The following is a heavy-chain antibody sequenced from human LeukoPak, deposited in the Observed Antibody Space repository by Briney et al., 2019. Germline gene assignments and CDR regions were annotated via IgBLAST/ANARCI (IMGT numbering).Heavy chain of an antibody. CDR3: AKGWSGYYYFDY. V-gene: IGHV3-23*01. CDR2: ISGSGGST. J-gene: IGHJ4*02. CDR1: GFTFSSYA. Sequence: GGSLRLSCAASGFTFSSYAMSWVRQAPGKGLEWVSAISGSGGSTYYADSVKGRFTISGDNSKDTLYLQMNSLRAEDTAVYYCAKGWSGYYYFDYWAQGTLVTVSS. D-gene: IGHD3-3*01.